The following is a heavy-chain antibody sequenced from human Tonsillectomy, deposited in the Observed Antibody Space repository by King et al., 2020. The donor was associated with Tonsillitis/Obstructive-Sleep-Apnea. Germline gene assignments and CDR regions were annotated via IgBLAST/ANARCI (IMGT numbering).Heavy chain of an antibody. J-gene: IGHJ3*01. CDR2: ISGCGGTT. V-gene: IGHV3-23*04. D-gene: IGHD2-15*01. Sequence: VQLVESGGGLVQPGGSLRLSCVASGFTFSTYAMTWVRQAPGKGLEWVSAISGCGGTTYYADSVKGRFTISRDNSQNTLYLQMNSLRADDTAVYYCATIFRGDIFDVWGQGTMVTVSS. CDR1: GFTFSTYA. CDR3: ATIFRGDIFDV.